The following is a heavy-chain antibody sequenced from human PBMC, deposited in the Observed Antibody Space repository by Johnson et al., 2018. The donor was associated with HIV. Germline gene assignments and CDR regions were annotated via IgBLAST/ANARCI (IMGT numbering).Heavy chain of an antibody. V-gene: IGHV3-30*02. Sequence: VQLVESGGGVVQPGRSRRLSCAASGFIFSSYGMHWVRQAPGKGLAWVAFIRYDGRNKYYADSVKGRFTISRDNSKNTLYLQMNSRSAEDTAVYYCARDFIAPELGDAFDIWGQGTMVTVSS. J-gene: IGHJ3*02. CDR1: GFIFSSYG. CDR3: ARDFIAPELGDAFDI. D-gene: IGHD6-25*01. CDR2: IRYDGRNK.